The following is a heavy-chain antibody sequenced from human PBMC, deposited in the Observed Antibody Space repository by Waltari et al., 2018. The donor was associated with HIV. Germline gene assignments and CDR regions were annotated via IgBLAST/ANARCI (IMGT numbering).Heavy chain of an antibody. Sequence: QLQLQESGPGLVKPSETLSLTCTVSGDSLSSSSYYLGWIRPPTGKGLEWIGSISYSGSTYYNPSLRGRVTISVDTSKNQFALKLSSVTAADTAVYYCARRAVVVTAKGPFDPWGQGTLVTVSS. CDR3: ARRAVVVTAKGPFDP. D-gene: IGHD2-21*02. CDR2: ISYSGST. J-gene: IGHJ5*02. CDR1: GDSLSSSSYY. V-gene: IGHV4-39*01.